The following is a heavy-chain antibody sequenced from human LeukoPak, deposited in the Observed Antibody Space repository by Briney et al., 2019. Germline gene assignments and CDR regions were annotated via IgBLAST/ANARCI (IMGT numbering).Heavy chain of an antibody. Sequence: PSETLSLTCAVYGGSFSGYYWSWIRQPPGKGLEWIGEINHSGSTNCNPSLKSRVTISVDTSKNQFSLKLSSVTAADTAVYYCARGVVGATTDYWGQGTLVTVSS. CDR3: ARGVVGATTDY. D-gene: IGHD1-26*01. V-gene: IGHV4-34*01. CDR2: INHSGST. J-gene: IGHJ4*02. CDR1: GGSFSGYY.